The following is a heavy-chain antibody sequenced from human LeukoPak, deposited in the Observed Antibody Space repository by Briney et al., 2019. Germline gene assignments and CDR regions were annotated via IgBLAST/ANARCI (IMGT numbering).Heavy chain of an antibody. Sequence: GGSLRLSCAASGFTFTSYAMSWIRQAPGKGLEWVSATSGGGGEDTYYPDSVKGRFTISRDNSKNTLYLQMNSLRAEDTATYYCAKPRAMTTGVGRYFDLWGRGTLVTVSS. CDR3: AKPRAMTTGVGRYFDL. D-gene: IGHD1-1*01. J-gene: IGHJ2*01. CDR2: TSGGGGEDT. CDR1: GFTFTSYA. V-gene: IGHV3-23*01.